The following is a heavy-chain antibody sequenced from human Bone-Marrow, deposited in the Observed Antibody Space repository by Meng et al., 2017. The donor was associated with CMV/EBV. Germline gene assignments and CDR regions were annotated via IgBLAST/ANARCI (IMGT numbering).Heavy chain of an antibody. J-gene: IGHJ4*02. Sequence: ASVKVSCKASGYTFSGYYIHWVRQAPGRGLEWMGWLNPNSGVTTYGQMLQGRVTMTRDKSSSTAYMEVSRLTSDDTAIYHCSRGYEAGVPHFDYWGQGTRVTGSS. V-gene: IGHV1-2*02. CDR3: SRGYEAGVPHFDY. CDR2: LNPNSGVT. CDR1: GYTFSGYY. D-gene: IGHD5-12*01.